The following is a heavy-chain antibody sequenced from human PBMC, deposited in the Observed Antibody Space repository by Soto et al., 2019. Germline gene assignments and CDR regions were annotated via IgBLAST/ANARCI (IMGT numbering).Heavy chain of an antibody. CDR2: ITNRADRYTA. CDR1: GFSFSSGHY. D-gene: IGHD3-10*01. Sequence: GGSLRLSCAASGFSFSSGHYMDWVRQVPGKGLEWVGRITNRADRYTAHYATSVRGRFTVSRDDSKNSLFLDMNSLKGEDTAVYYCARVAIGYFGEYDYWGQGTVVTVSS. CDR3: ARVAIGYFGEYDY. V-gene: IGHV3-72*01. J-gene: IGHJ4*02.